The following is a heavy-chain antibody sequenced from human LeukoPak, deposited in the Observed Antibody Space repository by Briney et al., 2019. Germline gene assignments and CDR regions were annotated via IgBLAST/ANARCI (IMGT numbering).Heavy chain of an antibody. D-gene: IGHD2-15*01. J-gene: IGHJ6*03. CDR1: GGSISSYY. V-gene: IGHV4-59*01. CDR3: ARSFYCSGGSCYSYYYYYYMDV. CDR2: IYYIGST. Sequence: SETLSLTCTVSGGSISSYYWSWIRPPPGKGLEWIEYIYYIGSTNYNPSRKSRVTISVDTSKNQFSLQLSSVTAADTAVYYSARSFYCSGGSCYSYYYYYYMDVWGKGTTVTVSS.